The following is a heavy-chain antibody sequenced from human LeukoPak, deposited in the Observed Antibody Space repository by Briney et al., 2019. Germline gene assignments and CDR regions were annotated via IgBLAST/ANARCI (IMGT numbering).Heavy chain of an antibody. CDR1: GFTFRSYD. CDR2: ISYDGSNK. D-gene: IGHD6-13*01. J-gene: IGHJ2*01. CDR3: AKDSEIAAAGSYWYFDL. V-gene: IGHV3-30*18. Sequence: GRSLRLSCAASGFTFRSYDMHWARQAPGKGLQWVAVISYDGSNKYHTDSVKGRFTISRDNSKNTLYLQMNSLRAEDTAVYYCAKDSEIAAAGSYWYFDLWGRGTLVTVSS.